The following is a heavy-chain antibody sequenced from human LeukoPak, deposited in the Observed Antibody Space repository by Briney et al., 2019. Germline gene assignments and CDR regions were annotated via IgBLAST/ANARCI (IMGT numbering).Heavy chain of an antibody. CDR3: ARDRPKYSSSPIHYDY. D-gene: IGHD6-13*01. V-gene: IGHV3-66*01. Sequence: PGGSLRLSCAASGFTVSSNYMSWVRQAPGKGLEWVSVIYSGGGTYYADSVKGRFTISRDNSKNTLYLQMNSLRAEDTAVYYCARDRPKYSSSPIHYDYWGQGTLVTVSS. J-gene: IGHJ4*02. CDR2: IYSGGGT. CDR1: GFTVSSNY.